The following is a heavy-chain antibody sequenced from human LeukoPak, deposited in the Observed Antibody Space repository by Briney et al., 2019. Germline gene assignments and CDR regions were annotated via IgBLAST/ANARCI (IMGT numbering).Heavy chain of an antibody. D-gene: IGHD3-10*01. J-gene: IGHJ4*02. Sequence: SQTLSLTCTVSGGSISSGGYYWSWIRQHPGKGLEWIGYIYYSGSTYYNPSLKSRVTISVDTSKNQFSLKLSSVTAADTAVYYCARGQGGYYYGSGSLSSLDYWGQGTLVTVSS. CDR3: ARGQGGYYYGSGSLSSLDY. CDR1: GGSISSGGYY. V-gene: IGHV4-31*03. CDR2: IYYSGST.